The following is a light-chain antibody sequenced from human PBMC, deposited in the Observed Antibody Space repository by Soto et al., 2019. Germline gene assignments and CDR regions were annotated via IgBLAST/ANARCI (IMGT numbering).Light chain of an antibody. CDR2: EGD. Sequence: QSVLTQPASVSGSPGQSITISCSGTSNDVGSSNLVSLYQQHPGKAPKLIIFEGDRRPSGVSGRFSGSKSGNTASLTISGLQAEDEAGYYCCSFTRSTTFYVFVTVTKVTVL. V-gene: IGLV2-23*01. J-gene: IGLJ1*01. CDR1: SNDVGSSNL. CDR3: CSFTRSTTFYV.